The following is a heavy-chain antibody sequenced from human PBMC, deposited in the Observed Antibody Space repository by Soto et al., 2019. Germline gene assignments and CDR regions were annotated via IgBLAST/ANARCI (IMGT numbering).Heavy chain of an antibody. J-gene: IGHJ6*02. D-gene: IGHD3-3*01. Sequence: PSETLSLTCAVYGGSFSGYYWSWIRQPPGKGLEWIGEINHSGSTNYNPSLKSRVTISVDTSKNQFSLKLSSVTAADTAVYYCARNNFWSGYYPSYYYYGMDVWGQGTTVTVSS. CDR3: ARNNFWSGYYPSYYYYGMDV. V-gene: IGHV4-34*01. CDR1: GGSFSGYY. CDR2: INHSGST.